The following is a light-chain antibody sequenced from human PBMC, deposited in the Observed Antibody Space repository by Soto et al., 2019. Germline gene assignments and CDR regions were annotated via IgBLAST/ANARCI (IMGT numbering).Light chain of an antibody. CDR1: NSNIGSDT. Sequence: QSVLTQPPSASGTPGQRVTIYCSGSNSNIGSDTVNWFQHLPGTAPRLLIYRNDRRPSGVPDRFSGSKSGTSASLAISGLQSEDEADYYCSSYTTTTTLEVFGTGTKLTVL. J-gene: IGLJ1*01. CDR2: RND. CDR3: SSYTTTTTLEV. V-gene: IGLV1-44*01.